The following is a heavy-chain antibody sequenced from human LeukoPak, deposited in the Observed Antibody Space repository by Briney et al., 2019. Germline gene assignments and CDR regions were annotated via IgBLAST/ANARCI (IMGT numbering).Heavy chain of an antibody. CDR3: AKDDYSSSWYAYYYYYMDV. CDR1: GFTFSSYS. CDR2: ISSSSSTI. Sequence: GGSLRLSCAASGFTFSSYSMNWVRQAPGKGLEWVSYISSSSSTIYYADSVKGRFTISRDNSKNTLYLQMNSLRAEDTAVYYCAKDDYSSSWYAYYYYYMDVWGKGTTVTISS. V-gene: IGHV3-48*01. D-gene: IGHD6-13*01. J-gene: IGHJ6*03.